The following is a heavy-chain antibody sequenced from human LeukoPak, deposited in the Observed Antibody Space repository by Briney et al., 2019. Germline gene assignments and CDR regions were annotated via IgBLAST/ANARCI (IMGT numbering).Heavy chain of an antibody. CDR1: GGTISSADYY. CDR3: AKYFDS. CDR2: IYASGST. V-gene: IGHV4-61*02. Sequence: SQTLSLTCTVSGGTISSADYYWSWIRQPAGKGLEWIGCIYASGSTNYNPSLNNRVTISLDTSKNQFSLKLSSVTAADTAVYYCAKYFDSWGQGILVTVSS. J-gene: IGHJ4*02.